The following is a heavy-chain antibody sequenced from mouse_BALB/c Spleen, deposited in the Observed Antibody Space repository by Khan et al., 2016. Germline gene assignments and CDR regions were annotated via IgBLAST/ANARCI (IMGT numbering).Heavy chain of an antibody. Sequence: QVQLQQSGAELMKPGASVKISCKATGYTLSTYWIEWVKQRPGHGLEWIGEILPGSGSINYNEKFKGKATFTADTSSNTAYMRLSSLTSEDSAVYYCSRGLGRGYFDYWGQGTTLTVSS. CDR3: SRGLGRGYFDY. CDR1: GYTLSTYW. J-gene: IGHJ2*01. CDR2: ILPGSGSI. V-gene: IGHV1-9*01.